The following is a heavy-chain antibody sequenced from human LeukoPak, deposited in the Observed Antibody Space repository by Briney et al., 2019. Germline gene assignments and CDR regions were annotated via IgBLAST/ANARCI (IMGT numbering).Heavy chain of an antibody. Sequence: SETLSLTCAVYGGSFSDYSWTRIRQSPGKALEWIGEIIHSGSSHYNPSLKSRVTISVDTSKNQFSLKLTSVTAADTAAYFCARGSPGYWGQGTLVTVSS. CDR2: IIHSGSS. V-gene: IGHV4-34*01. CDR1: GGSFSDYS. CDR3: ARGSPGY. J-gene: IGHJ4*02.